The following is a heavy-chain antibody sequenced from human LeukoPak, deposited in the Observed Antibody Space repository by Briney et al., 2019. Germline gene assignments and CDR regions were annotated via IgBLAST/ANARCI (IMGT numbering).Heavy chain of an antibody. CDR2: IYYSGST. J-gene: IGHJ6*02. CDR1: GGSISSYY. Sequence: SETLSLTCTVSGGSISSYYWSWIRQPPGKGLEWIGYIYYSGSTNYNPSLKSRVTVSVDTSKNQFSLKLSSVTAADTAVYYCARLEYLSYYYGMDVWGQGTTVTVSS. V-gene: IGHV4-59*08. CDR3: ARLEYLSYYYGMDV. D-gene: IGHD2/OR15-2a*01.